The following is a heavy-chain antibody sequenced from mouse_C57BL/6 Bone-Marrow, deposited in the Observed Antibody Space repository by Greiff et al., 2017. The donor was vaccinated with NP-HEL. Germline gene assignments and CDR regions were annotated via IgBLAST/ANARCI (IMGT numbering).Heavy chain of an antibody. CDR3: ARHGDYFGSSYGYFDV. D-gene: IGHD1-1*01. CDR1: GYTFTEYT. J-gene: IGHJ1*03. V-gene: IGHV1-62-2*01. CDR2: FYPGSGSI. Sequence: QVQLQQSGAELVKPGASVKLSCKASGYTFTEYTIHWVKQRSGQGLEWIGWFYPGSGSIKYNEKFKDRATLTADKSSSTVYMDHSRLTSEDSAVYFCARHGDYFGSSYGYFDVWGTGTTVTVSS.